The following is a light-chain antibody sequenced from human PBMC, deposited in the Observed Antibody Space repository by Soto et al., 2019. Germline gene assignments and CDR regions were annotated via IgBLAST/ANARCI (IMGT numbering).Light chain of an antibody. CDR2: WAS. V-gene: IGKV4-1*01. CDR3: QQYYSTPFT. J-gene: IGKJ3*01. CDR1: QSILYSSNNKNY. Sequence: DIVMTQSPDSLAVSLGERATINCKSSQSILYSSNNKNYLAWYQQKPGQPPKLLISWASIRESGVPDRFSGSGSGTDFTLTISSLQAEDVAVYYCQQYYSTPFTFGPGTKVDMK.